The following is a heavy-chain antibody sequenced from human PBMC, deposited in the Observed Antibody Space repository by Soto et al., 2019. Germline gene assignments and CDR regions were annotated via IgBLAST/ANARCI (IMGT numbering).Heavy chain of an antibody. CDR1: GYRITGDY. Sequence: ASVKGYCKTSGYRITGDYMHWVRQAPGQGLEYMGWINPNSGATNYAQKFQGRVTMTWDTSISTAYVELSRLRSDDTAVYYCAPHYPDSSGYFDHWGQGTLVTGFS. CDR2: INPNSGAT. CDR3: APHYPDSSGYFDH. J-gene: IGHJ4*02. D-gene: IGHD3-22*01. V-gene: IGHV1-2*02.